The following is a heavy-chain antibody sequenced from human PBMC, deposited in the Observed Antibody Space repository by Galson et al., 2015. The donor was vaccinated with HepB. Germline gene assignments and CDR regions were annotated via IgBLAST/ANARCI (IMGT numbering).Heavy chain of an antibody. CDR3: AGESGSSSRYFDN. CDR2: INPTGGST. J-gene: IGHJ4*02. V-gene: IGHV1-46*03. CDR1: GPTFTSYY. Sequence: SVKVSCKGSGPTFTSYYVHWVRQAPGQGLEWMGIINPTGGSTTYGQKFQGRVTLTRDRTTSTVYMELSSLRSEDTAVYYCAGESGSSSRYFDNWGQGTLVTVSS. D-gene: IGHD3-3*01.